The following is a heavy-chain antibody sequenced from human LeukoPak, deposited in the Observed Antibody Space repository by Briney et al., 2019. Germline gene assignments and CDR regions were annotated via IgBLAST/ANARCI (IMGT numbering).Heavy chain of an antibody. CDR1: GYTFTIYG. D-gene: IGHD2-15*01. V-gene: IGHV1-18*04. Sequence: ASVTVSFTASGYTFTIYGISLVRQAPGQGLEWMGWISAYNGNTNYAQKLQGRVTMTTDTSTSTAYMELRSLRSDDTAVYYCAREAYCSGGSCYPADYWGQGTLVTVSS. CDR3: AREAYCSGGSCYPADY. CDR2: ISAYNGNT. J-gene: IGHJ4*02.